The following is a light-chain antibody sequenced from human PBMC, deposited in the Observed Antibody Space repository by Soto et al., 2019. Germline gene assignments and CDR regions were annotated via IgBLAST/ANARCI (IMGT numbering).Light chain of an antibody. CDR2: GAS. J-gene: IGKJ1*01. Sequence: EMVITQSPATLSVSPGERATLSCRASQSVSSNLAWYQQKPGQAPRLLIYGASTRATGIPARFSGSGSGTEFTLTISSLEPEDFAVYYCHQRRSWPRTFGQGTKVDIK. CDR1: QSVSSN. V-gene: IGKV3-15*01. CDR3: HQRRSWPRT.